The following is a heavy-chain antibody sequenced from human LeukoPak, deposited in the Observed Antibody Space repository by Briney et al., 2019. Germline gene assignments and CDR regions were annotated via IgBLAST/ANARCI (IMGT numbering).Heavy chain of an antibody. V-gene: IGHV5-51*01. CDR3: ARGIVVVVAALPSSEYYFDY. CDR1: RYSFTSYW. CDR2: IYPGDSDT. J-gene: IGHJ4*02. Sequence: GESLKISCKGSRYSFTSYWIGWVRQMPGKGLEWMGIIYPGDSDTRYSPSFQGQVTISADKSISTAYLQWSSLKASDTAMYYCARGIVVVVAALPSSEYYFDYWGQGTLVTVSS. D-gene: IGHD2-15*01.